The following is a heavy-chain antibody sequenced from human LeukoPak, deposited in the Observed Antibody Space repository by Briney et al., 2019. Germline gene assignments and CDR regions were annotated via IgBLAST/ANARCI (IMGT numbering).Heavy chain of an antibody. V-gene: IGHV3-48*02. J-gene: IGHJ3*02. CDR2: ISTSSSTR. CDR3: AFPYYYDSSAPADAFDI. D-gene: IGHD3-22*01. CDR1: GFTFSSYS. Sequence: GGSLRLSCAASGFTFSSYSMNWVRQAPGKGLEWVSCISTSSSTRNYADSVKGRFTISRDNAKNSLYLQMNSLRDEDTAVYYCAFPYYYDSSAPADAFDIWGQGTMVTVSS.